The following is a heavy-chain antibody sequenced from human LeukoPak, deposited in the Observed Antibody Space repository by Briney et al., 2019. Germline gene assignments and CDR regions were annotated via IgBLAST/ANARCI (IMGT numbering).Heavy chain of an antibody. D-gene: IGHD3-10*02. J-gene: IGHJ4*02. Sequence: ASVKVSCKASGYTFTSYAMNWVRQAPGQGLEWMGWINTNTGNPTYAQGFTGRFVFSLDTSVSTAYLQISSLKAEDTAVYYCARGPRLTIFTAAQLDYWGQGTLVTVSS. CDR2: INTNTGNP. CDR3: ARGPRLTIFTAAQLDY. CDR1: GYTFTSYA. V-gene: IGHV7-4-1*02.